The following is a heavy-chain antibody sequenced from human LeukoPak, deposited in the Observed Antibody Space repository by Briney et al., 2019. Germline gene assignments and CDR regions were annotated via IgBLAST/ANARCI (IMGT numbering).Heavy chain of an antibody. J-gene: IGHJ1*01. CDR3: ARYLDYGGNSRVFQH. D-gene: IGHD4-23*01. V-gene: IGHV4-39*07. CDR1: GGSISNSSYY. Sequence: SETLSLTCTVSGGSISNSSYYWGWVRQPPGKGLEWIGTIYYSGSTYYNPSLKSRVTISVDTSKNQFSLKLSSVTAADTAVYYCARYLDYGGNSRVFQHWGQGTLVTVSS. CDR2: IYYSGST.